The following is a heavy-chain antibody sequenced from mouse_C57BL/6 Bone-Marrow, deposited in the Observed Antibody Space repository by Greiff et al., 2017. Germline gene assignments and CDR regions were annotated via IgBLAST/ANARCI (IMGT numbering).Heavy chain of an antibody. CDR2: ISYDGSN. J-gene: IGHJ2*01. CDR3: ARGAGYYDFDY. D-gene: IGHD2-3*01. V-gene: IGHV3-6*01. Sequence: VQLQQSGPGLVKPSQSLSLTCSVTGYSITSGYYWNWIRQFPGNKLEWMGYISYDGSNNYNPSLKNRISITRDTSKNQFFLKLNSVTTEDTATYYCARGAGYYDFDYWGQGTTLTVSS. CDR1: GYSITSGYY.